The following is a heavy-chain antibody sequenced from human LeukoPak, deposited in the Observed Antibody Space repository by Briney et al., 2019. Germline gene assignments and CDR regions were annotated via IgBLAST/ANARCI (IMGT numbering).Heavy chain of an antibody. CDR1: GGSISSSSYY. D-gene: IGHD6-13*01. Sequence: SETLSLTCTVSGGSISSSSYYWGWIRQPPGKGLEWIGSIYYSGSTYYNPSLKSRVTISVDTSKNQFSLKLSSVTAADTAVYYCARGYSSSWYGDYWGQGTLVTVSS. V-gene: IGHV4-39*01. CDR3: ARGYSSSWYGDY. CDR2: IYYSGST. J-gene: IGHJ4*02.